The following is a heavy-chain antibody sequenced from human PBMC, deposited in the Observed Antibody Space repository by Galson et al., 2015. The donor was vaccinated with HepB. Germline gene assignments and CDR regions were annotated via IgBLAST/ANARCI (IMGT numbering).Heavy chain of an antibody. D-gene: IGHD3-10*01. CDR3: ASLRRSGSPIDH. CDR2: IKQDGSEK. V-gene: IGHV3-7*05. Sequence: SLRLSCAASGFTFNNYWMSWVRQAPGKGLEWVANIKQDGSEKYYVDSVTGRFTISRDNAKNSLYLQMNSLRAEDTAVYYCASLRRSGSPIDHWGQGTLVTVSS. CDR1: GFTFNNYW. J-gene: IGHJ4*02.